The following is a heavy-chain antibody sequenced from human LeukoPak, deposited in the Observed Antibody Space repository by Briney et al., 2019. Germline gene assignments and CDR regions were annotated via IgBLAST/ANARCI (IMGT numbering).Heavy chain of an antibody. D-gene: IGHD5-24*01. CDR2: IYSGGST. CDR3: ARDHGYSRALDI. CDR1: GFTVSRNY. J-gene: IGHJ3*02. V-gene: IGHV3-66*01. Sequence: GGSLRLSCAASGFTVSRNYMNWVRQAPGKGLEWVSVIYSGGSTYYADSVKGRFIISRDNSKNTLYLQMNSLRVEDTAVYYCARDHGYSRALDIWGQGTMVTVSS.